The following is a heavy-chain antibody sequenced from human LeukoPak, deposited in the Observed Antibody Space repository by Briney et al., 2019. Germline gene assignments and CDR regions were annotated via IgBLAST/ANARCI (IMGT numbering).Heavy chain of an antibody. CDR3: ARAVALSSGYDY. Sequence: SVKVSCKASTYTFTGYYMHWVRQAAGQGLEWMGWINPNSGGTNYAQKFQGRVTMTRDTSISTAYMELSRLRSDDPAVYYCARAVALSSGYDYWGQGTLVTVCS. J-gene: IGHJ4*02. D-gene: IGHD3-22*01. CDR1: TYTFTGYY. V-gene: IGHV1-2*02. CDR2: INPNSGGT.